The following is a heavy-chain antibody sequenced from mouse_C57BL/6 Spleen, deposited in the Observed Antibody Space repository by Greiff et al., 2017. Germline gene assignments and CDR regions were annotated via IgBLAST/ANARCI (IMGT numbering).Heavy chain of an antibody. Sequence: QVHVKQPGTELVKPGASVKLSCKASGYTFTSYWMHWVKQRPGQGLEWIGNINPSNGGTNYNEKFKSKATLTVDTSSSTAYMQLSSLTSEDSAVYYCARYFITTVVRYFDVWGTGTTVTVSS. CDR1: GYTFTSYW. CDR3: ARYFITTVVRYFDV. D-gene: IGHD1-1*01. J-gene: IGHJ1*03. CDR2: INPSNGGT. V-gene: IGHV1-53*01.